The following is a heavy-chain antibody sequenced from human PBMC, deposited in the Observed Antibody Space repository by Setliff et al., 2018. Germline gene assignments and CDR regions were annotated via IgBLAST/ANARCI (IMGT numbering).Heavy chain of an antibody. CDR1: GYTFTNYA. D-gene: IGHD2-2*01. Sequence: ASVKVSCRASGYTFTNYAINWVRQAPGQGLEWVGWISAYSGNTYYAQKFQGRVTMTTDTSTATAYLELRSLRSDDTAVYYCSRLVRYCTRTSCQRASGEDYWGQGTLVTVSS. J-gene: IGHJ4*02. CDR2: ISAYSGNT. V-gene: IGHV1-18*01. CDR3: SRLVRYCTRTSCQRASGEDY.